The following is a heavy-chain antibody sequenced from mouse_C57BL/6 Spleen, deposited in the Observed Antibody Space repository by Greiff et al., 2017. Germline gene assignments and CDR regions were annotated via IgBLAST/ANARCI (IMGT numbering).Heavy chain of an antibody. CDR3: ARRDWDEGFDY. V-gene: IGHV1-80*01. CDR1: GYAFSSYW. Sequence: VQLQQSGAELVKPGASVKISCKASGYAFSSYWMNWVKQRPGKGLEWIGQIYPGDGDTNYNGKLKGKATLTADKSSSTAYMQLSSLTSEDSAVYFCARRDWDEGFDYWGQGTTLTVSS. CDR2: IYPGDGDT. J-gene: IGHJ2*01. D-gene: IGHD4-1*01.